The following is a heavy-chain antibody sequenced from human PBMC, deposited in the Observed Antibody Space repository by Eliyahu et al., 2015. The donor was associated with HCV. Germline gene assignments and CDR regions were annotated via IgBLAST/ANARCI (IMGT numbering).Heavy chain of an antibody. CDR3: ASGGGGIAVTGTGGWFDP. D-gene: IGHD6-19*01. Sequence: QVQLQESGPGLVKPSETLSLTXTVSGGSITXSYWSWXRQPPGKGLEWIGYIHYSGSTNYNPSLKSRVTISIDTSKNQFSLKLTSVTAADTAMYYCASGGGGIAVTGTGGWFDPWGQGTLVTVSS. V-gene: IGHV4-59*01. CDR2: IHYSGST. CDR1: GGSITXSY. J-gene: IGHJ5*02.